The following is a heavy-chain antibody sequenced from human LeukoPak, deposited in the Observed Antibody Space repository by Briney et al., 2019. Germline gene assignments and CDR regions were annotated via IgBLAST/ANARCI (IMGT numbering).Heavy chain of an antibody. CDR2: IYPGDSDT. D-gene: IGHD6-13*01. CDR1: GYSFTSYW. J-gene: IGHJ6*02. CDR3: ARRIAAAGTAPGDYYYGMDV. V-gene: IGHV5-51*01. Sequence: GESLEISCKGSGYSFTSYWIGWVRQMPGKGLEWMGIIYPGDSDTRYSPSFQGQVTISADKSISTAYLQWSSLKASDTAMYYCARRIAAAGTAPGDYYYGMDVWGQGTSVTVSS.